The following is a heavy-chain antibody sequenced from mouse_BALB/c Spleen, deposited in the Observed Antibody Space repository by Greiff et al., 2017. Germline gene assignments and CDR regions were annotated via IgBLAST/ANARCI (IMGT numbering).Heavy chain of an antibody. D-gene: IGHD1-1*01. CDR2: IDPANGNT. V-gene: IGHV14-3*02. CDR3: ASGTTVVEDYFDY. Sequence: VHVKQSGAELVKPGASVKLSCTASGFNIKDTYMHWVKQRPEQGLEWIGRIDPANGNTKYDPKFQGKATITADTSSNTAYLQLSSLTSEDTAVYYCASGTTVVEDYFDYWGQGTTLTVSS. CDR1: GFNIKDTY. J-gene: IGHJ2*01.